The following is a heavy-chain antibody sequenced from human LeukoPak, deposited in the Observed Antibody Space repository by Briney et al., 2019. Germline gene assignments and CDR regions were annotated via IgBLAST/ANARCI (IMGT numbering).Heavy chain of an antibody. D-gene: IGHD2-2*02. Sequence: GRSLRLSCAASGFTVSSNYMSWVRQAPGKGLEWVSVIYSGGSTYYADSVKGRFTISRDNSKNTLYLQMNSLRAEDTAVYYCAKGAAIWRSEGYFDYWGQGTLVTVSS. CDR1: GFTVSSNY. CDR2: IYSGGST. CDR3: AKGAAIWRSEGYFDY. V-gene: IGHV3-53*01. J-gene: IGHJ4*02.